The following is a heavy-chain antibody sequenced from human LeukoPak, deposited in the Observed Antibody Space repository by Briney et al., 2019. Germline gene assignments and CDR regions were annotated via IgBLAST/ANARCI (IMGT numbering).Heavy chain of an antibody. CDR1: GYTFASYG. CDR3: ARDRSDSYDYVLLDN. V-gene: IGHV1-18*01. Sequence: ASVKVSCKTSGYTFASYGISWVRQAPGQGLHWMGWINPSNGNTNYAQKLQGRVTMTSDTSTSTAYMELRSLRSDDTAVFYCARDRSDSYDYVLLDNWGQGTLVTDSS. CDR2: INPSNGNT. J-gene: IGHJ4*02. D-gene: IGHD3-16*01.